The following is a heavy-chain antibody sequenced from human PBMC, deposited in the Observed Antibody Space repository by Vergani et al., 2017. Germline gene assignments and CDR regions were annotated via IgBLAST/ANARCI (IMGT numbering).Heavy chain of an antibody. V-gene: IGHV3-9*02. CDR1: GFTPVGYA. CDR2: ISWNSNSI. D-gene: IGHD6-6*01. CDR3: AKDLGTSSGGGWFDP. Sequence: EVQLEESGGGSVLPGRSLRLSCVASGFTPVGYAMHWVRQAPGKGLEGVPGISWNSNSIGYADSVKGRFTISRDNAKNSLYLQMNSLRAEDTALYYWAKDLGTSSGGGWFDPWGQGTLVTVSS. J-gene: IGHJ5*02.